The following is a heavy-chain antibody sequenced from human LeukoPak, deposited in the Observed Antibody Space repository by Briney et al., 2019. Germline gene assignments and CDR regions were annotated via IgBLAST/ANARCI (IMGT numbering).Heavy chain of an antibody. CDR1: GASISSGRYY. CDR3: ARDLSGTGATTLAY. D-gene: IGHD1-26*01. J-gene: IGHJ4*02. V-gene: IGHV4-61*02. CDR2: IYASGST. Sequence: SETLSLTCAVSGASISSGRYYWSWIRQPAGKGLEWIGRIYASGSTNYNPSLKSRVTISEDTAKNQFFLKLSSATAADTAIYYCARDLSGTGATTLAYWGQGILVTVSS.